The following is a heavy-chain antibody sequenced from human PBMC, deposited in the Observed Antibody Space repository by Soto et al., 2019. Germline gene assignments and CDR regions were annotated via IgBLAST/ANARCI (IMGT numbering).Heavy chain of an antibody. CDR3: ARVPIVGATQYFDY. J-gene: IGHJ4*02. D-gene: IGHD1-26*01. V-gene: IGHV4-59*01. Sequence: SETLSLTCTVSGGSISSYYWSWIRQPPGKGLEWIGYIYYSGSTNYNPSLKSRVTISVDTSKNQFSLRLSSVTAADTAVYYCARVPIVGATQYFDYWGQGTLVTVSS. CDR2: IYYSGST. CDR1: GGSISSYY.